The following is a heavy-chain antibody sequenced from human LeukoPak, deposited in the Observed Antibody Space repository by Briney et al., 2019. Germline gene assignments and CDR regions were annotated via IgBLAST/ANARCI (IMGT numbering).Heavy chain of an antibody. CDR2: IYYSGST. CDR3: ARVGRNLFDY. J-gene: IGHJ4*02. Sequence: SETLSLTCTVSGGSISSGGYYWSWIRQHPGKGLEWIGYIYYSGSTYYNPSLKSRVTISVDTSKNQFSLKLSSVTAADTAVYYCARVGRNLFDYWGQGTLVTVSS. V-gene: IGHV4-31*03. CDR1: GGSISSGGYY. D-gene: IGHD1-26*01.